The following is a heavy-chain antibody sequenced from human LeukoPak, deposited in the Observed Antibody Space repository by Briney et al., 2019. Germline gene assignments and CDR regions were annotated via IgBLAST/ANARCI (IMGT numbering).Heavy chain of an antibody. J-gene: IGHJ4*02. D-gene: IGHD1-26*01. Sequence: GGSLRLSCAASGFFFSDSAMAWVRQAPGKGLEWVSTISGGGGSTYYADSVKGRFTISRDNSKNTLYLQVNSLRAEDTAVYYCAKGGKWDVTPFDYWGQGTLVTVPS. CDR2: ISGGGGST. V-gene: IGHV3-23*01. CDR1: GFFFSDSA. CDR3: AKGGKWDVTPFDY.